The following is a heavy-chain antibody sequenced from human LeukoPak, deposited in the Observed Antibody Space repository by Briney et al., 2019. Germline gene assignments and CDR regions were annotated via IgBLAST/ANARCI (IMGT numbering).Heavy chain of an antibody. V-gene: IGHV1-69*06. CDR3: AKGDDIWFGDQNGMDV. J-gene: IGHJ6*02. D-gene: IGHD3-10*01. Sequence: GASVKVSCKASGGTFSSYVISWVRQAPGQGLEWMGGIIPIFGTANYAQKFQGRVTITADKSTSTAYMELSSLRAEDTALYYCAKGDDIWFGDQNGMDVWGQGTTVTVSS. CDR1: GGTFSSYV. CDR2: IIPIFGTA.